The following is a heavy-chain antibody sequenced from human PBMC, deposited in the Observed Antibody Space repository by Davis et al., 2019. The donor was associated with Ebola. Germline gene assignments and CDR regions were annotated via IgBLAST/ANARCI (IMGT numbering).Heavy chain of an antibody. Sequence: PGGSLRLSCAASGFTFSSYGMHWVRQAPGKGLEWVAVIWYDGSNKYYADSVKGRFTISRDNSKNTLYLQMNSLRAEDTAVYYCARDKAAAAGTWFDPWGQGTLVTVSS. D-gene: IGHD6-13*01. CDR3: ARDKAAAAGTWFDP. V-gene: IGHV3-33*01. CDR1: GFTFSSYG. CDR2: IWYDGSNK. J-gene: IGHJ5*02.